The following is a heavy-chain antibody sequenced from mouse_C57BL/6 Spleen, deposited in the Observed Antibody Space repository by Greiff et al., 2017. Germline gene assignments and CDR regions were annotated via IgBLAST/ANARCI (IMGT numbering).Heavy chain of an antibody. V-gene: IGHV1-64*01. Sequence: VQLQQPGAELVKPGASVKLSCKASGYTFTSYWMHWVKQRPGQGLEWIGMIHPNSGSTNYNEKFKSKATLTVDKSSSTAYMQLSSLTSEDTAVXYCVGCYDEGGRYAMDYWGQGTSLTVSS. D-gene: IGHD2-12*01. J-gene: IGHJ4*01. CDR1: GYTFTSYW. CDR2: IHPNSGST. CDR3: VGCYDEGGRYAMDY.